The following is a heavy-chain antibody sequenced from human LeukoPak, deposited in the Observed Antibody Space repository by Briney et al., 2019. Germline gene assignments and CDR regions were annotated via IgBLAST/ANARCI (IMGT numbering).Heavy chain of an antibody. V-gene: IGHV3-30*04. Sequence: PGRSLRLSGAASGFTFSTYPMHWVRQAPGKGLQSVAVIWYDASNQYYADSLKGRFPISRANSKTPLSLQMNSPRAEDTAVYFCARDAYCSGGNCYSWYFDLWGRGTLVTVSS. CDR3: ARDAYCSGGNCYSWYFDL. CDR2: IWYDASNQ. CDR1: GFTFSTYP. J-gene: IGHJ2*01. D-gene: IGHD2-15*01.